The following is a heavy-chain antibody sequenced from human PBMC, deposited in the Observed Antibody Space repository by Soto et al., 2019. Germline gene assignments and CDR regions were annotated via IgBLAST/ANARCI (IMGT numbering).Heavy chain of an antibody. V-gene: IGHV4-31*03. Sequence: SETLSLTCTVSGGSISSGGHYWSWIRQHPGKGLEWIGYIYYSGSTYYNPSLKSRVTISVDTSKNQFSLKLSSVTAADTAVYYCARGVGDCSGGSCYPYNWFDPWGQGTLVTVSS. D-gene: IGHD2-15*01. J-gene: IGHJ5*02. CDR2: IYYSGST. CDR3: ARGVGDCSGGSCYPYNWFDP. CDR1: GGSISSGGHY.